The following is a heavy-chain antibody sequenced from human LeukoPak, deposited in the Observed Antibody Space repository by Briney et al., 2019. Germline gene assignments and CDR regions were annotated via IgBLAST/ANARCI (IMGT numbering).Heavy chain of an antibody. Sequence: GGSLRLSCAASGFTFDDYTMHWVRQAPGKGLEWVSLISWDGGSTYYADSVKGRFTISRDNSKNTLYLQMNSLRAEDTAVYYCARDVRTAAADPGHDAFDIWGQGTMVTVSS. V-gene: IGHV3-43*01. CDR3: ARDVRTAAADPGHDAFDI. CDR2: ISWDGGST. J-gene: IGHJ3*02. D-gene: IGHD6-13*01. CDR1: GFTFDDYT.